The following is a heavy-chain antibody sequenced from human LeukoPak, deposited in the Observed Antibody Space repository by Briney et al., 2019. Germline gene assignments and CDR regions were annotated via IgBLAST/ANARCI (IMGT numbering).Heavy chain of an antibody. J-gene: IGHJ4*02. V-gene: IGHV3-13*01. CDR2: IGTAGDT. CDR1: GFTFSSYD. Sequence: PGGSLRLSCAASGFTFSSYDMHWVRQATGKGLEWVSAIGTAGDTYYPGSVKGRFTISRENAKKSLYLQMNSLRAGDTAVYYCARGSPGPTGYYFDYWGQGTLVTVSS. CDR3: ARGSPGPTGYYFDY.